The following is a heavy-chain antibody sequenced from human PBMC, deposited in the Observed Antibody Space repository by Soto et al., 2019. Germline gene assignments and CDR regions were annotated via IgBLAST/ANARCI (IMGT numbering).Heavy chain of an antibody. CDR2: ISAYNGNT. CDR3: ARGGVGYCSGGSCPQNWFDP. Sequence: ASVKVSCKASGYTFTSYGITWVRQAPGQGLEWMGWISAYNGNTHYAQKLQGRVTMTTDTSTSTTYMELRSLRSDDTAMYYCARGGVGYCSGGSCPQNWFDPWGQGTLVTVSS. V-gene: IGHV1-18*01. D-gene: IGHD2-15*01. CDR1: GYTFTSYG. J-gene: IGHJ5*02.